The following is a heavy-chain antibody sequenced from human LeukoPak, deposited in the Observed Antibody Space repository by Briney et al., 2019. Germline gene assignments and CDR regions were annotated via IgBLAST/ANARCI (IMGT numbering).Heavy chain of an antibody. Sequence: ASVKVSCKASGYTFTGYFMHWVRQAPGQGLEWMGWINPNSGGTNYAQKFQGRVTMTRDTSISTAYMELSRLRSDDTAVYYCASLSRSYRGDAFDIWGQGTMVTVSS. J-gene: IGHJ3*02. CDR2: INPNSGGT. CDR3: ASLSRSYRGDAFDI. V-gene: IGHV1-2*02. CDR1: GYTFTGYF. D-gene: IGHD1-26*01.